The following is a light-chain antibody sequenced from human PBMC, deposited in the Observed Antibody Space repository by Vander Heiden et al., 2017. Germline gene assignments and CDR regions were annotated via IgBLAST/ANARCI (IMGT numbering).Light chain of an antibody. CDR3: HQKNSYSPST. CDR1: QHINNW. CDR2: KAS. Sequence: DIQMTHSPPTLAASVGDRVPTTRRARQHINNWLAWSQQRPGKAPKLLIIKASTLESGVASRLVGSGSGTMSLLTTSSLRPDDFATNYCHQKNSYSPSTFGQGTQVEIK. V-gene: IGKV1-5*03. J-gene: IGKJ1*01.